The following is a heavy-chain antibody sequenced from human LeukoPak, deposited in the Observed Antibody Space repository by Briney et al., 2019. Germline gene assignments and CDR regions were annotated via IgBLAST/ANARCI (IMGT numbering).Heavy chain of an antibody. J-gene: IGHJ4*02. V-gene: IGHV4-34*01. Sequence: SETLSLTCAVYDGSFSGYYWSWIRQPPGKGLEWIGEINHSGSTNYNPSLKSRVTISVDTSKNQFSLKLSSVTAADTAVYYCARRRGRAATRYYFDYWGQGTLVTVSS. D-gene: IGHD2-15*01. CDR1: DGSFSGYY. CDR3: ARRRGRAATRYYFDY. CDR2: INHSGST.